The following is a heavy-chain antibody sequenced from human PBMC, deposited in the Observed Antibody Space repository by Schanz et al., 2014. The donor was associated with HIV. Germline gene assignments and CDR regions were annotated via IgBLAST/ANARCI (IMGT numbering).Heavy chain of an antibody. D-gene: IGHD6-6*01. CDR2: ISDRDGAST. CDR3: AKEARAAARPFFPYGLDV. CDR1: GFTFSRYA. Sequence: EVQLLESGGRLVQPGGSLRLSCAASGFTFSRYAMSWVRQAPGKGLEWVSSISDRDGASTYYADSVKGRFTISRDNSKNTLYLQMNSLRADDTAVCYCAKEARAAARPFFPYGLDVWGQGTTVTVSS. J-gene: IGHJ6*02. V-gene: IGHV3-23*01.